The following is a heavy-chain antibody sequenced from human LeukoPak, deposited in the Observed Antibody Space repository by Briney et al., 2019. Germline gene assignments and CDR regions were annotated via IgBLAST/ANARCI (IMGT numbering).Heavy chain of an antibody. CDR2: IKQDGSDK. CDR1: GFTFVRYY. J-gene: IGHJ4*02. V-gene: IGHV3-7*03. D-gene: IGHD7-27*01. Sequence: GGSLRLSCAASGFTFVRYYMTWVRQAPGKGLEWVANIKQDGSDKNYVDSVKGRFTISRDNTENLVFLQMNSLTGEDTAVYYCAREIWGPECWGQGTLVTVSS. CDR3: AREIWGPEC.